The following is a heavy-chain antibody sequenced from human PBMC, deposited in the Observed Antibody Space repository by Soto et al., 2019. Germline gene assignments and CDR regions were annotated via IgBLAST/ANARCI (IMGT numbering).Heavy chain of an antibody. CDR2: IIPIVGTA. Sequence: SVKVSCKASGGTFSSYAISWVRQAPGQGLEWMGGIIPIVGTANYAQKFQGRVTITADKSTSTAYMELSSLRSEDTAVYYCARVLLGGGYELYYYYYGMDVWGQGTTVTVSS. CDR1: GGTFSSYA. V-gene: IGHV1-69*06. D-gene: IGHD5-12*01. J-gene: IGHJ6*02. CDR3: ARVLLGGGYELYYYYYGMDV.